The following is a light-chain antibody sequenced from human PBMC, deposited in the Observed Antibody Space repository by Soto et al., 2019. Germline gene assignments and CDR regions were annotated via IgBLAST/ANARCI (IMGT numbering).Light chain of an antibody. CDR1: QTVGIY. CDR3: QHRSDWPWT. V-gene: IGKV3-11*01. Sequence: EIVLTQSPATLSLSPGERATLSCRASQTVGIYLAWYQQKPGQAPSLLIYDASSRAAGIPARFSGSGSGTDFPLPISSLEPEDFAIYYCQHRSDWPWTFGQGTKVEIK. J-gene: IGKJ1*01. CDR2: DAS.